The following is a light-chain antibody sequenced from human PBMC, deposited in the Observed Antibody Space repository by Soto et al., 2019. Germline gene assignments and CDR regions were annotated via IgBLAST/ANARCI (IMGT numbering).Light chain of an antibody. CDR3: QQRSDWPGT. V-gene: IGKV3-11*01. Sequence: ETVLTQSPAILSLSPGERATLSCRASQSVDTYLAWYQQKPGQAPRLLIYDASNRATGIPTRFSGTGSGTDFTITISSLEPEDFAVYYGQQRSDWPGTFGQGTKLEI. J-gene: IGKJ2*01. CDR1: QSVDTY. CDR2: DAS.